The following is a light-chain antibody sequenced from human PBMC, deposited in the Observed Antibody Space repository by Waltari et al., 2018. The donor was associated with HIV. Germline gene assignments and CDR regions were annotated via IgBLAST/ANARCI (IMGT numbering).Light chain of an antibody. CDR3: SSYAGSKGNV. CDR2: DVT. V-gene: IGLV2-8*01. J-gene: IGLJ1*01. Sequence: QPPSASGSPGQSVTISCTGTSSAVGGYNYVSWYQHHPGKVPKLMIYDVTKRPSGVPDRFSGSKSGNTASLTVSGLQAEDEADYYCSSYAGSKGNVFGTGTKVTVL. CDR1: SSAVGGYNY.